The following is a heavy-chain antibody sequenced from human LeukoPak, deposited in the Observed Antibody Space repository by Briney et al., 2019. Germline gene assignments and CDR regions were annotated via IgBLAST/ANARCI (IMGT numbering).Heavy chain of an antibody. J-gene: IGHJ4*02. D-gene: IGHD1-26*01. CDR3: ARDPIVGTKGYYFDY. CDR1: GGTFSSYA. V-gene: IGHV1-69*13. Sequence: SVKVSCKASGGTFSSYAISWVRQAPGQGLEWMGGIIPIFGTANYAQKFQGRVTITADESTSTAYMELSSLRSEDTAVYYCARDPIVGTKGYYFDYWGQGTLVTVSS. CDR2: IIPIFGTA.